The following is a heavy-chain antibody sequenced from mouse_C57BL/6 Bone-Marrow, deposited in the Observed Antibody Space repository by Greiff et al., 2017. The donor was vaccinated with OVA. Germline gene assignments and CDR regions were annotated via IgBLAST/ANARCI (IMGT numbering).Heavy chain of an antibody. V-gene: IGHV1-26*01. CDR3: ARWGLLAWFAY. J-gene: IGHJ3*01. CDR2: INPNNGGT. CDR1: GYTFTDYY. D-gene: IGHD1-1*01. Sequence: EVQLQQSGPELVKPGASVKISCKASGYTFTDYYMNWVKQSHGKSLEWIGDINPNNGGTSYNQKFKGKATLTVDKSSSTAYMELRSLTSEDSAVYYCARWGLLAWFAYWGQGTLVTVSA.